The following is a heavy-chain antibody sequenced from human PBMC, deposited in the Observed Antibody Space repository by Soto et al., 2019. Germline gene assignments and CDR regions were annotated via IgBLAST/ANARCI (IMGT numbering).Heavy chain of an antibody. V-gene: IGHV1-3*01. CDR1: GYTFTSYA. CDR2: INAGNGNT. CDR3: ARARRGTKCFGP. D-gene: IGHD1-1*01. Sequence: ASVKVSCKASGYTFTSYAMHWVRQAPGQRLEWMGWINAGNGNTKYSQKFQGRVTITRDTSASTAYMELSSLRSEDTAVYYCARARRGTKCFGPWGQGTLVTSPQ. J-gene: IGHJ5*02.